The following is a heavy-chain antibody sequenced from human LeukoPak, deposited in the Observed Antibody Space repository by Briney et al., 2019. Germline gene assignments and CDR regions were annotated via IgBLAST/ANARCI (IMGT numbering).Heavy chain of an antibody. CDR2: IKQDGSEK. Sequence: SGGSLRLSCAASGFTFSSYWMSWVRQAPGKGLEWVANIKQDGSEKYYVDSVKGRFTISRDNAKNSLDLQMNSLRVDDTAVYYCVRDRGYSTFDYWGQGTLVIVSS. CDR3: VRDRGYSTFDY. D-gene: IGHD4-23*01. V-gene: IGHV3-7*01. J-gene: IGHJ4*02. CDR1: GFTFSSYW.